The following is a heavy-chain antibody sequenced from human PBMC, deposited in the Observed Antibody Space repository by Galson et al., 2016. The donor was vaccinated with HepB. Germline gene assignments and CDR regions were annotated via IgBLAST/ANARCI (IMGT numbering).Heavy chain of an antibody. Sequence: SLRLSCAASNFIVNDIFLSWVRQAPGKGLEWVSLIYDDGSAYYADSVKGRFTTSRDKSSNILYLQMSNLRADDTAIYYCARGVGDYWGQGSLGSVST. CDR2: IYDDGSA. V-gene: IGHV3-53*01. J-gene: IGHJ4*02. CDR3: ARGVGDY. CDR1: NFIVNDIF.